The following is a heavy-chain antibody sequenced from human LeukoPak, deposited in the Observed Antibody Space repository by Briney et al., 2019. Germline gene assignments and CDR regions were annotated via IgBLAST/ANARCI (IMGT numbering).Heavy chain of an antibody. CDR1: GFTFSDYY. CDR2: ISSSGSNI. J-gene: IGHJ4*02. V-gene: IGHV3-11*01. CDR3: ARDVFG. D-gene: IGHD3-10*01. Sequence: SLRLSCAVSGFTFSDYYMSSIRQAPGKGLEWVSYISSSGSNIYYADSVKGRFTISRDNAKNSLYLQMNSLRAEDTAVYYCARDVFGWGQGIVVTVSS.